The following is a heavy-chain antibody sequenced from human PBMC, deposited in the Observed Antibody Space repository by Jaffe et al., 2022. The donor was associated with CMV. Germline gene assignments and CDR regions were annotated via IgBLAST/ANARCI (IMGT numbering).Heavy chain of an antibody. Sequence: EVQLVESGGGLVQPGGSLRLSCAASGFTFSDYSMNWVRQAPGKGLEWLSYISSGPISSGPTSVYYIDSVKGRFTISRDNAKNSLYLQMDSLRDEDTAVYYCARVRHSSSSNVIFEHWGQGTLVTVSS. CDR2: ISSGPISSGPTSV. V-gene: IGHV3-48*02. CDR1: GFTFSDYS. D-gene: IGHD6-6*01. J-gene: IGHJ4*02. CDR3: ARVRHSSSSNVIFEH.